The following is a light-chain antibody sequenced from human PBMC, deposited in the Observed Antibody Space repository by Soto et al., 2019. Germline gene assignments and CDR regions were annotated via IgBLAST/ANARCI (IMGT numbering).Light chain of an antibody. CDR2: GAS. CDR3: QQYGSSPPRLT. J-gene: IGKJ4*01. CDR1: ESVSSSY. V-gene: IGKV3-20*01. Sequence: EFVLTQSPGTLSLSPGERATLSCRASESVSSSYLAWYQQKPGQAPRLLIYGASSRATGIPDRFSGSGSGTDFTLTISRLEPEDFAVYYCQQYGSSPPRLTFGGGTKVDIK.